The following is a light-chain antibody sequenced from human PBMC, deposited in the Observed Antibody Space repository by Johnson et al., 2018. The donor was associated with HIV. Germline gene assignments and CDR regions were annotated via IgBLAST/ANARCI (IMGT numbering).Light chain of an antibody. CDR2: ENN. CDR3: GTWDSSLSAFYV. V-gene: IGLV1-51*02. CDR1: SSNIGNNY. Sequence: HSVLTQPPSVSAAPGQKVTISCSGSSSNIGNNYVSWYQQLPGTAPKLLIYENNKRPSGIPDRCSGSKSGTSATLGITGLQTGDEADYYCGTWDSSLSAFYVFGTGTKVTVL. J-gene: IGLJ1*01.